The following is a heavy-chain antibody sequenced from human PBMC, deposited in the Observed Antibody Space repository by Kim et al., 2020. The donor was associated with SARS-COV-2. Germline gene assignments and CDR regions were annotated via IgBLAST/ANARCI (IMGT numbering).Heavy chain of an antibody. D-gene: IGHD2-21*01. CDR2: ISWDGGST. CDR1: GFTFDDYA. Sequence: GGSLRLTCAASGFTFDDYAMHWVRQAPGKGLEWVSLISWDGGSTYYADSVKGRFTISRDNSKNSLYLQMNSLRAEDTALYYCAKSNSDSAPLDYYGMDVWGQGTTVTVSS. J-gene: IGHJ6*02. V-gene: IGHV3-43D*03. CDR3: AKSNSDSAPLDYYGMDV.